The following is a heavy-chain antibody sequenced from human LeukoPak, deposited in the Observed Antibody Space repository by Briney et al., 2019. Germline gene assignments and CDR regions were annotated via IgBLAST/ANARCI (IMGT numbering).Heavy chain of an antibody. D-gene: IGHD2-21*01. J-gene: IGHJ3*02. CDR1: GYTFTAHY. CDR2: INPSSGDT. CDR3: ARDPGYSYAFDI. Sequence: WASVKVSCKASGYTFTAHYMHWVRQAPGQGLAWMGRINPSSGDTEYGQRFQGRVTLTRDTSSSTANMELRRLRSDDTAVYYCARDPGYSYAFDIWGQGTVVIVSS. V-gene: IGHV1-2*06.